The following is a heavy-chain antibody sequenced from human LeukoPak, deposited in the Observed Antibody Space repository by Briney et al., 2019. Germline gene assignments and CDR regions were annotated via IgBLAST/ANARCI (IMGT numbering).Heavy chain of an antibody. CDR3: ASRRNILTGYYNRNWFDP. CDR2: IYYSGST. V-gene: IGHV4-39*07. CDR1: GGSISSSSYS. Sequence: SETLSLTCTVSGGSISSSSYSWGWIRQPPGKGLEWIGSIYYSGSTNYNPSLKSRVTISVDTSKNQFSLKLSSVTAADTAVYYCASRRNILTGYYNRNWFDPWGQGTLVTVSS. J-gene: IGHJ5*02. D-gene: IGHD3-9*01.